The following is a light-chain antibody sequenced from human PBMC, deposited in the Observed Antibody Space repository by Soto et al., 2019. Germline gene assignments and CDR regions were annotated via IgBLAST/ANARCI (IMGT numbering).Light chain of an antibody. CDR3: QQYNDWPGT. Sequence: EIVMTQSPGTLSVSPGERATLSCRASQSVRSNLAWYQQKPGQAPRLLIYGASTRATGIPARFSGSGSGTELTPTISSLQSEDFGVYYCQQYNDWPGTYGQGTTLEVK. J-gene: IGKJ2*01. CDR1: QSVRSN. V-gene: IGKV3-15*01. CDR2: GAS.